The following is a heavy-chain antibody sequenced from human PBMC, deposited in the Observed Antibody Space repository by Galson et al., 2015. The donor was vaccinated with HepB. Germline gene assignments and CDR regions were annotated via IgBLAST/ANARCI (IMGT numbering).Heavy chain of an antibody. J-gene: IGHJ4*02. CDR2: VSYDDSII. Sequence: SLRLSCAASGFIFSNSGMNWVRQAPGKGLEWISYVSYDDSIIHYADSVKGRFTISRDNAKNSLYLQMNSLRAADTAVYFCVKSRENLYSDYANWGQGTLVTVSS. CDR3: VKSRENLYSDYAN. V-gene: IGHV3-48*01. D-gene: IGHD4-11*01. CDR1: GFIFSNSG.